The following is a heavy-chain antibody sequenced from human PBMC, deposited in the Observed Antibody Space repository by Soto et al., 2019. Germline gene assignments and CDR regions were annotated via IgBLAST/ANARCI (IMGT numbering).Heavy chain of an antibody. CDR2: INHSGST. V-gene: IGHV4-34*01. D-gene: IGHD3-10*01. CDR1: GGSFSGYY. CDR3: ARSGSGSYYNRSYYYGMDV. Sequence: TSETLSLTCAVYGGSFSGYYWSWIRQPPGRGLEWIGEINHSGSTNYNPSLKSRVTISVDTSKNQFSLKLSSVTAADTAVYYCARSGSGSYYNRSYYYGMDVWGQGTTVTVSS. J-gene: IGHJ6*02.